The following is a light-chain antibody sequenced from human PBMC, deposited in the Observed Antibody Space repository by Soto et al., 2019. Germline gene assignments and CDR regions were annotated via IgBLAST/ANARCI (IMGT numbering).Light chain of an antibody. J-gene: IGKJ1*01. CDR3: QQYYSTPWT. CDR1: QSVLYSSNNKDY. Sequence: DIVMTQSPDSLAVSLGERATINCKSSQSVLYSSNNKDYLAWYQQKPGRPPKLLLYWASTRESGVPDRFSGSGSGTEFTLTISSLQAEDVAVYYCQQYYSTPWTFGQGTKVEIK. CDR2: WAS. V-gene: IGKV4-1*01.